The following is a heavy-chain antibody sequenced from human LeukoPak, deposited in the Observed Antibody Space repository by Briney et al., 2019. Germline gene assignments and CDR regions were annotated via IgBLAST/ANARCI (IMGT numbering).Heavy chain of an antibody. CDR2: IYSDGNT. CDR3: ARGPGRYSGYDTYFDY. Sequence: GGSLRLSCAASGFTVSSNYMNWVRQAPGKGLEWVSVIYSDGNTYYADSVKGRFTISRDNSKNTLYLQMNSLRGEDTAVYYCARGPGRYSGYDTYFDYWGQGTLVTVSS. D-gene: IGHD5-12*01. J-gene: IGHJ4*02. V-gene: IGHV3-53*01. CDR1: GFTVSSNY.